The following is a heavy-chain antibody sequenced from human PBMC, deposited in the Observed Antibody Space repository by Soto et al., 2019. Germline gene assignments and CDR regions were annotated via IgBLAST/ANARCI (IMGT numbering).Heavy chain of an antibody. Sequence: EVQLVESGGGLVKPGGSLRLSCAASGFTFSSYSMNWVRQAPGKGLEWVSSISSSSSYIYYADSVKGRITISRDNAKNSLYLQMNSMRAEDTAVYYCARDLVEMATTDRLDYWGQGTLVTVSS. CDR1: GFTFSSYS. CDR3: ARDLVEMATTDRLDY. J-gene: IGHJ4*02. D-gene: IGHD5-12*01. CDR2: ISSSSSYI. V-gene: IGHV3-21*01.